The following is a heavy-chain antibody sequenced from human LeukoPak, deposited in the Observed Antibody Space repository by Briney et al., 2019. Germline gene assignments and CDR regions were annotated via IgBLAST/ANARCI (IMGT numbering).Heavy chain of an antibody. CDR1: GYTFTSYG. CDR2: ISGYNGDT. D-gene: IGHD5-18*01. Sequence: ASVKVSCKASGYTFTSYGICWVRQAPGQGLEWMGWISGYNGDTNYAQKLQGRVTMTTDTSTSIAYMELRSLRSDDTAVHYCARVRTAMDFDYWGQGTLVTVSS. V-gene: IGHV1-18*04. CDR3: ARVRTAMDFDY. J-gene: IGHJ4*02.